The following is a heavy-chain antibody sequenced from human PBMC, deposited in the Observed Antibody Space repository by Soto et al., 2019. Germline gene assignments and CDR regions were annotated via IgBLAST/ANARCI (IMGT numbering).Heavy chain of an antibody. Sequence: QVQLVESGGGVVQPGTSLRLSCAVSGLRFSGYGMHWVRQAPGQGLEWVAIIWYDPNKTYYADSVKGRFTISRDNSKNTLDLQMNSLRVDDTAVYYCATDGPGSGRYFGEYWGQGILVTVSS. CDR3: ATDGPGSGRYFGEY. V-gene: IGHV3-33*03. CDR1: GLRFSGYG. J-gene: IGHJ4*02. CDR2: IWYDPNKT. D-gene: IGHD6-19*01.